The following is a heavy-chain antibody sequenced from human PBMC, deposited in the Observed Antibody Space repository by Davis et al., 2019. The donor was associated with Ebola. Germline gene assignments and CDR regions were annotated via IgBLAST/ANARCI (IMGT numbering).Heavy chain of an antibody. CDR1: GYTFTGYY. CDR3: AREGPRDYYYYMDV. Sequence: ASVKVSCKASGYTFTGYYMHWVRQAPGQGLEWMGWINPNSGGTNYAQKFQGWVTMTRDTSISTAYMELSRLRSDDTAVYYCAREGPRDYYYYMDVWGKGTTVTVSS. V-gene: IGHV1-2*04. CDR2: INPNSGGT. J-gene: IGHJ6*03.